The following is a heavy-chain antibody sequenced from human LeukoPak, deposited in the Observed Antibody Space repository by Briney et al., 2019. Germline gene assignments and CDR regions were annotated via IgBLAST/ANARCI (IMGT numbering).Heavy chain of an antibody. D-gene: IGHD3-3*01. CDR1: GGSINSSSYY. CDR2: SYYSGNT. Sequence: SETLSLTCSVSGGSINSSSYYWGGIRQPPGKGLEWIGSSYYSGNTYYNPSLKSRVTISVDTSKNQFSLKLSSVTAADTAVYYCARGEDYDFWSGYLANWFDPWGQGTLVTVSS. J-gene: IGHJ5*02. V-gene: IGHV4-39*01. CDR3: ARGEDYDFWSGYLANWFDP.